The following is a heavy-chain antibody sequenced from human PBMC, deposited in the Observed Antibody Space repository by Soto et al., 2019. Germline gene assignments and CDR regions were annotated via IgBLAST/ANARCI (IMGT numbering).Heavy chain of an antibody. Sequence: ASVKVSCKASGYTFTNYGITWVRQAPGQGLEWMGWISAYNGNTHYTQRLQGRVTMTTDTSTSTAYMELRGLRSDDTAVYYCARRQDCSGGSCYSSALDYWGQGTLVTVSS. CDR1: GYTFTNYG. D-gene: IGHD2-15*01. CDR3: ARRQDCSGGSCYSSALDY. J-gene: IGHJ4*02. V-gene: IGHV1-18*01. CDR2: ISAYNGNT.